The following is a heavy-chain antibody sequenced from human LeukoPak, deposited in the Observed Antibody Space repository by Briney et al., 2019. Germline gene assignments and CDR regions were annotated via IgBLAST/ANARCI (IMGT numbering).Heavy chain of an antibody. Sequence: AASVKVSCKASGYTFTSYGISWVRQAPGQGLEWMGWINTNTGNPTYAQGFTGRFVFSLDTSVSTAYLQISSLKAEDTAVYYCAREYYDSSGYYGYWGQGTLVTVSS. D-gene: IGHD3-22*01. CDR3: AREYYDSSGYYGY. CDR1: GYTFTSYG. V-gene: IGHV7-4-1*02. CDR2: INTNTGNP. J-gene: IGHJ4*02.